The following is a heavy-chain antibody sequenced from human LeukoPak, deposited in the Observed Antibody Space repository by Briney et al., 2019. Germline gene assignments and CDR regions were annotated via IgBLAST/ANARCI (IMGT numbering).Heavy chain of an antibody. CDR3: ARRSAAKDAFDI. CDR1: GFTFSNYW. J-gene: IGHJ3*02. V-gene: IGHV3-48*04. Sequence: GGSLRLSCAASGFTFSNYWMHWVRQAPGKGLEWVSYISSSGSTIYYADSVKGRFTISRDNAKNSLYLQMNSLRAEDTAVYYCARRSAAKDAFDIWGQGTMVTVSS. D-gene: IGHD6-25*01. CDR2: ISSSGSTI.